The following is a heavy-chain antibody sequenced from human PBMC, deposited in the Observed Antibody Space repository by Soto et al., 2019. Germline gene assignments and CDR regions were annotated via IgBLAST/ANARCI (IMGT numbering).Heavy chain of an antibody. V-gene: IGHV3-53*01. Sequence: EVQLVESGGNLIQPGGSLRLSCAASGFTVTNKYMTWVRQAPGKGLEWVSLIYSGGATSYADSVKGRFTISRDNSKDILYLQVNSLRAEDTDVYYCARVDYGDYGWYFDLWGRGTLVTVSS. CDR2: IYSGGAT. J-gene: IGHJ2*01. CDR1: GFTVTNKY. CDR3: ARVDYGDYGWYFDL. D-gene: IGHD4-17*01.